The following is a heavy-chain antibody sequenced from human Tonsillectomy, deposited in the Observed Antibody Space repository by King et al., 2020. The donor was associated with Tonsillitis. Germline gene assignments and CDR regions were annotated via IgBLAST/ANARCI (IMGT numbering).Heavy chain of an antibody. CDR2: ISGSGGST. V-gene: IGHV3-23*04. CDR1: GFTFNAYA. D-gene: IGHD3-10*01. CDR3: AKCGSYAYGAGSYSPAFDY. J-gene: IGHJ4*02. Sequence: VQLVESGGGLVQPGGSLRVSCAASGFTFNAYAMSWVRQAPGKGLEWVSAISGSGGSTYYADAVKGRFTITRDNSKHTLYLQMNSLRAEDTAVYYCAKCGSYAYGAGSYSPAFDYWGQGTLVTASS.